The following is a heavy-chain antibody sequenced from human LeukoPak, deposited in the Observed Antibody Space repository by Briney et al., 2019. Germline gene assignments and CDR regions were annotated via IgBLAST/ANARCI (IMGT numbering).Heavy chain of an antibody. J-gene: IGHJ4*02. D-gene: IGHD2-15*01. V-gene: IGHV3-23*01. CDR1: GFTFSSYA. Sequence: PGGSLGLSCAASGFTFSSYAMSWVRQAPGKGLEWVSAISGSGGSTYYADSVKGRFTISRDNSKNTLYLQMNSLRAEDTAVYYCAKDRRCSGGSCHSWVSWGQGTLVTVSS. CDR3: AKDRRCSGGSCHSWVS. CDR2: ISGSGGST.